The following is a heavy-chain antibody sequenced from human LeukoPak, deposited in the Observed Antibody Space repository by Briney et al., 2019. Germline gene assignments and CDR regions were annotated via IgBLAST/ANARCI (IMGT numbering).Heavy chain of an antibody. D-gene: IGHD6-13*01. CDR1: GGSISSYY. Sequence: SETLSLTCTVSGGSISSYYWSWIRQPPGKGLEWIGYIYYSGSTNYNPSLKSRVTISVDTSKNQFSLKLSSVTAADTAVYYCARHGGRAVAVLYYYYYMDVWGKGTTVTVSS. J-gene: IGHJ6*03. CDR2: IYYSGST. V-gene: IGHV4-59*08. CDR3: ARHGGRAVAVLYYYYYMDV.